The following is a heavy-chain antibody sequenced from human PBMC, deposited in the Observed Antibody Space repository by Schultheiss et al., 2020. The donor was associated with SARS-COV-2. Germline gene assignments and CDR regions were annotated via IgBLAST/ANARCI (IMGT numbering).Heavy chain of an antibody. J-gene: IGHJ5*02. V-gene: IGHV4-34*01. Sequence: SCAVYGGSLSGYYWSWIRQPPGKGLEWIGEIYHSGSTNYNPSLKSRVTISVDTSKNQFSLKLSSVTAADTAVYYCARTGAGSYWPRVNWFDPWGQGTLVTVSS. CDR1: GGSLSGYY. D-gene: IGHD6-19*01. CDR3: ARTGAGSYWPRVNWFDP. CDR2: IYHSGST.